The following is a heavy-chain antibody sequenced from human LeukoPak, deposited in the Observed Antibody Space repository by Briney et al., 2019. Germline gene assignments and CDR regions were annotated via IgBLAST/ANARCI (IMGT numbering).Heavy chain of an antibody. J-gene: IGHJ5*02. CDR1: GFTFSRFA. Sequence: GGSLTLTCAVCGFTFSRFAMHWVRQAPGKGLEWVAIVFYDGSKKDYADFVRGRFTISRNNSKNSLYPQMNSLRNKHTAVYYCATGERYDNYRSRHYPQREDYWDPWGQGTLVTVSS. CDR3: ATGERYDNYRSRHYPQREDYWDP. D-gene: IGHD3-3*01. CDR2: VFYDGSKK. V-gene: IGHV3-30*04.